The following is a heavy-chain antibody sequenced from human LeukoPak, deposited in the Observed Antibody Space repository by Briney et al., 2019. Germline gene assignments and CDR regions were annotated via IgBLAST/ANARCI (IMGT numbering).Heavy chain of an antibody. CDR1: GGTFSSYA. CDR2: IIPILGIA. Sequence: ASVKVSCKASGGTFSSYAISWVRQAPGQGLEWMGRIIPILGIANYAQKFQGRVTITADKSTSTAYMELSSLRSEDTAVYYCARRNSSWGTSFDYWGQGTLVTVSS. CDR3: ARRNSSWGTSFDY. J-gene: IGHJ4*02. V-gene: IGHV1-69*04. D-gene: IGHD6-13*01.